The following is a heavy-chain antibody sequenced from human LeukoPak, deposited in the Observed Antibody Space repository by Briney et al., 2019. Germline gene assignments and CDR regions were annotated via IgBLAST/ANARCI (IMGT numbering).Heavy chain of an antibody. D-gene: IGHD3-10*01. CDR2: IYHSGST. V-gene: IGHV4-4*02. Sequence: SETLSLTCAVSGGSISSSNWWSWVRQPPGKGLEWIGEIYHSGSTNYNPSLKSRVTMSVDKSKNQFSLKLSSVTAADTAVYYCAASLSMVRYYFDYWGQGTLVTVSS. CDR3: AASLSMVRYYFDY. CDR1: GGSISSSNW. J-gene: IGHJ4*02.